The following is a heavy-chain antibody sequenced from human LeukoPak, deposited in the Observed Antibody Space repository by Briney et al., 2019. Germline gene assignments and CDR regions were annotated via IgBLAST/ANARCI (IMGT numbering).Heavy chain of an antibody. J-gene: IGHJ4*02. CDR1: GGSISSYY. D-gene: IGHD6-13*01. V-gene: IGHV4-4*07. Sequence: SETLSLTCSVSGGSISSYYWSWVRQPAGKGLEWIGRIYSSGSTNYNPSLSSRVTMSVDTSNNQFSLRLTSVTAADTAVYYCARGTTAAAGIFDCWGQGTLVTVSS. CDR3: ARGTTAAAGIFDC. CDR2: IYSSGST.